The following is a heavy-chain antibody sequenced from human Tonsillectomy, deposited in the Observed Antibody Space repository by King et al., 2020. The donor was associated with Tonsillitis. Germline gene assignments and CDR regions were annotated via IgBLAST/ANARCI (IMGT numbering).Heavy chain of an antibody. CDR2: ISYDGTNK. CDR1: GFSFSSYA. V-gene: IGHV3-30*14. J-gene: IGHJ4*02. Sequence: VQLVESGGDVVQPGRSLRLSCAASGFSFSSYAMHWVRQAPGKGLEGVALISYDGTNKYYADSVRGRFTISRDNSKNTLYLQMNSLTAEDTAVYYCATSDPYWGQGTLVTVSS. CDR3: ATSDPY.